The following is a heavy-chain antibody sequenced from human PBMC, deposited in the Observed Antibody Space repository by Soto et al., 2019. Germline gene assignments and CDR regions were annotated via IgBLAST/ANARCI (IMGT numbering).Heavy chain of an antibody. CDR2: MNPNSGNT. J-gene: IGHJ4*02. V-gene: IGHV1-8*01. CDR1: GYTFTSYD. D-gene: IGHD3-16*02. CDR3: ASRHAWSLVIAN. Sequence: ASVKVSCKASGYTFTSYDINWVRQATGQGLEWMGWMNPNSGNTGYAQKFQGRVTMTRNTSISTAYMELSSLRSEDTAVYYCASRHAWSLVIANWGQGTLVTVSS.